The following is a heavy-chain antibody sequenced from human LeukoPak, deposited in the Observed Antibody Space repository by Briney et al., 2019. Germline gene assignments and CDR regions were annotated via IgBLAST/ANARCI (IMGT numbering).Heavy chain of an antibody. D-gene: IGHD2-2*01. Sequence: GGSLRLSCAASGFTFSNYWMSWVRQAPGKGLEWVANIKQDGSEKYYVDSVKGRFTISRDNSKNSLYLQMNSLRTEDTALYYCAKVPYCSSTSCSDYWGQGTLVTVSS. V-gene: IGHV3-7*03. CDR3: AKVPYCSSTSCSDY. CDR1: GFTFSNYW. CDR2: IKQDGSEK. J-gene: IGHJ4*02.